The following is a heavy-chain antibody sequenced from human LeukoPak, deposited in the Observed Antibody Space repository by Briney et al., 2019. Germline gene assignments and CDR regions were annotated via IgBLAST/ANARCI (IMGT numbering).Heavy chain of an antibody. V-gene: IGHV3-33*01. Sequence: PGGSLRLSCVASGFIFSNYGMHWVRQAPGKGLEGVAVIWYDGRNEYYADSVKGRFTISRDTSKNTLYLQMNSLRAEDTAVYYCARDLEDSSPFGAFDMWGQGTMVTVSS. CDR1: GFIFSNYG. CDR2: IWYDGRNE. J-gene: IGHJ3*02. D-gene: IGHD3-22*01. CDR3: ARDLEDSSPFGAFDM.